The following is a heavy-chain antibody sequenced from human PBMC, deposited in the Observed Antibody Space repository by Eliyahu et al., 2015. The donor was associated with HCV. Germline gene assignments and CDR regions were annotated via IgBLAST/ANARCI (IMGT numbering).Heavy chain of an antibody. Sequence: EVQLVESGGGLVQPGGSLRPSCAASGFTVSNNYLSWVRQAPGKGLDWVSVIYIDTNTYYADSVKGRFTISRDNSKNTLYLQMNSLRAEDTAVYYCARGASMALDVWGQGTTVTVSS. J-gene: IGHJ6*02. CDR2: IYIDTNT. CDR3: ARGASMALDV. D-gene: IGHD4/OR15-4a*01. CDR1: GFTVSNNY. V-gene: IGHV3-66*02.